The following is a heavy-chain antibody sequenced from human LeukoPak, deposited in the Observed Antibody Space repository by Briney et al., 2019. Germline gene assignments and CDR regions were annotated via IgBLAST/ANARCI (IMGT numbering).Heavy chain of an antibody. CDR1: GGSISSSSYY. D-gene: IGHD4-11*01. J-gene: IGHJ5*02. V-gene: IGHV4-39*07. CDR2: INHSGST. CDR3: ARGNGWFDP. Sequence: PSETLSLTCTVSGGSISSSSYYWGWIRQPPGKGLEWIGEINHSGSTNYNPSLKSRVTISVDTSKNQFSLKLSSVTAADTAVYYCARGNGWFDPWGQGTLVTVSS.